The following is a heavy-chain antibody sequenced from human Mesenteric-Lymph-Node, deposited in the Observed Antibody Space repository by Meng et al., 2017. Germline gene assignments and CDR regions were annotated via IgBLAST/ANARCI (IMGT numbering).Heavy chain of an antibody. CDR1: GFTFTTYE. D-gene: IGHD3-10*02. CDR3: ARGERPTRAMFLPD. Sequence: GGFLRLSCAASGFTFTTYEMNWVRQAPGKGLEWISCISGTSSSIYYADSVKGRFTISRDNAKNSLYLQMNSLTAEDTAVYYCARGERPTRAMFLPDWGQGALVTVSS. CDR2: ISGTSSSI. J-gene: IGHJ4*02. V-gene: IGHV3-48*03.